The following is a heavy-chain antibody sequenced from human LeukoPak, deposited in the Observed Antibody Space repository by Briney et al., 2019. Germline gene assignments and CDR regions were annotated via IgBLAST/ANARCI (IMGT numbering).Heavy chain of an antibody. V-gene: IGHV3-23*01. Sequence: PGGSLRLSCAASGFSFSNYAMAWVRQAPGKGLEWVSAISDSGGNTYYADSMKGRFTISRDNSKNTLYVQMNNLRAEDTAVYYCAKVGDWNWFDPWGQGTLVTVSS. D-gene: IGHD3-10*01. CDR3: AKVGDWNWFDP. CDR1: GFSFSNYA. CDR2: ISDSGGNT. J-gene: IGHJ5*02.